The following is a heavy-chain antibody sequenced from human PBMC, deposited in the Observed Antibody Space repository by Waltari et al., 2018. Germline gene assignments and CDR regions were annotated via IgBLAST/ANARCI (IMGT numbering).Heavy chain of an antibody. CDR3: ARYPQDYFDS. CDR2: IFNRGIT. Sequence: QVQLRESGPGLVKPSQTLSLTCTVSGGSISSGGYYWSWIRQHPGKGLEGIGNIFNRGITSYNPSLKSRVIMSVDTSKNQFSLRLNSVTAADTAVYYCARYPQDYFDSWGQGSLVTVSS. CDR1: GGSISSGGYY. V-gene: IGHV4-31*03. J-gene: IGHJ4*02.